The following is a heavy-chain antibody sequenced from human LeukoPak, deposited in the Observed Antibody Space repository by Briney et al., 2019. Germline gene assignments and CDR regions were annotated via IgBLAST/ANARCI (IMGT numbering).Heavy chain of an antibody. D-gene: IGHD6-19*01. CDR2: IYYSGST. V-gene: IGHV4-59*01. Sequence: SETLSLTCTVSGGSISSYYWSWLRQPPGKGLEWVGYIYYSGSTNYNPSLKSRVTISVDTSNTQFSLKLSSVTAADTAVYYYARGRYSSGWYDYWGQGTLVTVSS. CDR1: GGSISSYY. J-gene: IGHJ4*02. CDR3: ARGRYSSGWYDY.